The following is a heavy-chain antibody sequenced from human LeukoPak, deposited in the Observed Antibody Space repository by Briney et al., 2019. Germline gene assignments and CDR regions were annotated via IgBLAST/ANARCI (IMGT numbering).Heavy chain of an antibody. CDR1: GYTLTGYY. J-gene: IGHJ4*02. CDR2: INPNSGGT. Sequence: ASVKVSCKASGYTLTGYYMHWVRQAPGQGLEWMGWINPNSGGTNYAQKFQGRVTMTRDTSISTAYMELSRLRSDDTAVYYCAILAYRELAYFDYWGQGTLVTVSS. D-gene: IGHD1-1*01. V-gene: IGHV1-2*02. CDR3: AILAYRELAYFDY.